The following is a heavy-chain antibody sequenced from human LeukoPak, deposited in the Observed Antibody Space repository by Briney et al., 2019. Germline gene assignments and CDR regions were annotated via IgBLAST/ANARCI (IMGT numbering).Heavy chain of an antibody. J-gene: IGHJ6*02. Sequence: GESLKISCQDSRYSFTNHGIGCVRQMPGQGLDCISLIYPSRPHTRYSPSFQGQVTISADKSIGTAYLQWSSLKASDTAIYYCAGGPTVYGMDVWGQGTTVTVSS. CDR2: IYPSRPHT. D-gene: IGHD2-15*01. V-gene: IGHV5-51*01. CDR3: AGGPTVYGMDV. CDR1: RYSFTNHG.